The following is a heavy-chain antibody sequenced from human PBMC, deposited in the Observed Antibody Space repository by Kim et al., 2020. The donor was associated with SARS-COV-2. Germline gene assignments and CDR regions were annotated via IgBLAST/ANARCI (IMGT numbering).Heavy chain of an antibody. CDR3: ARGGSRPPILNAFDI. CDR1: GGSISSYY. Sequence: SETLSLTCTVSGGSISSYYWSWIRQPPGKGLEWIGYIYYSGSTNYNPSLKSRVTISVDTSKNQFSLKLSSVTAADTAVYYCARGGSRPPILNAFDIWGQGTIVTVSS. CDR2: IYYSGST. V-gene: IGHV4-59*13. J-gene: IGHJ3*02.